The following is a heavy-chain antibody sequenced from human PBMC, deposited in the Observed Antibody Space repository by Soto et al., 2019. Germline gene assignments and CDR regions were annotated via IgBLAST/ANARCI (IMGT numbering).Heavy chain of an antibody. Sequence: GGSLILSCAASGFTFSTYFMHWLRQAPGKGLEWVAVIWYDGSIKYYGDSVKGRFTISRDNSKNTLYLQMNSLRAEDTAIYYCARAVGPFDYWGQGTLVTVSS. CDR3: ARAVGPFDY. V-gene: IGHV3-33*01. CDR1: GFTFSTYF. J-gene: IGHJ4*02. CDR2: IWYDGSIK.